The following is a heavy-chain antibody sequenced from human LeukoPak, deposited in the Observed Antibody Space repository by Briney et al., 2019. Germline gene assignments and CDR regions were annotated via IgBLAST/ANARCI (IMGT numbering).Heavy chain of an antibody. J-gene: IGHJ4*02. CDR1: GLSFSAYT. CDR2: IDTSSSTI. CDR3: ARALDY. Sequence: PGGSLRLSCVASGLSFSAYTMNWVRQAPGRGLEWLSHIDTSSSTIKYADSVKGRFAISRDNAKSSLYLLMSSLTAEDTAIYYCARALDYWGQGTLVTVSS. V-gene: IGHV3-48*01.